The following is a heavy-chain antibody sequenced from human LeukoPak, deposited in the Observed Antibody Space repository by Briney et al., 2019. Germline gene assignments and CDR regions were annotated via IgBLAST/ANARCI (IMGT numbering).Heavy chain of an antibody. V-gene: IGHV4-39*01. D-gene: IGHD3-22*01. CDR1: GGSISSSSYY. CDR3: ARYYDSSGVGYYYYYYYMDV. CDR2: IYYSGST. J-gene: IGHJ6*03. Sequence: SETLSLTCTVSGGSISSSSYYWGWIRQPPGKGLEWIGSIYYSGSTYYNPSLKRRVTISVDTSKNQFSLKLSSVTAADTAVYYCARYYDSSGVGYYYYYYYMDVWGKGTTVTVSS.